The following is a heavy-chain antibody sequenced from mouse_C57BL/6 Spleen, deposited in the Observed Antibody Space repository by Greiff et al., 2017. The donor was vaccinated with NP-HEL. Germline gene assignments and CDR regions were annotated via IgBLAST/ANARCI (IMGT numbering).Heavy chain of an antibody. CDR2: ISDGGSYT. V-gene: IGHV5-4*01. D-gene: IGHD1-1*01. CDR1: GFTFSSYA. J-gene: IGHJ4*01. Sequence: EVMLVESGGGLVKPGGSLKLSCAASGFTFSSYAMSWVRQTPEKRLEWVATISDGGSYTYYPDKVKGRFTISRANAKNNRYLQMSPLKSEDTAMYYCARDVRYYGSSSYAMDYWGQGTSVTVSS. CDR3: ARDVRYYGSSSYAMDY.